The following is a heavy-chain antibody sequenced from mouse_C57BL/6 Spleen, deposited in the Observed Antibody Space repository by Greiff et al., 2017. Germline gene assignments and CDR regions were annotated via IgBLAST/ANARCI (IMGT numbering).Heavy chain of an antibody. CDR3: ATAQATSWFAY. V-gene: IGHV1-26*01. D-gene: IGHD3-2*02. J-gene: IGHJ3*01. CDR2: INPNNGGT. Sequence: EVKLQESGPELVKPGASVKISCKASGYTFTDYYMNWVKQSPGKSLEWIGDINPNNGGTSYNQKFKGKATMTVDKSSSTAYMELRSLTSEDSAVYYCATAQATSWFAYWGKGTLVTVSA. CDR1: GYTFTDYY.